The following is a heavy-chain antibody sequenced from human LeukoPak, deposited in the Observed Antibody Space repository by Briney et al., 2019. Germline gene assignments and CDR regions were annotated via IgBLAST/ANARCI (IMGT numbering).Heavy chain of an antibody. CDR1: GFTFSSYG. D-gene: IGHD1-1*01. J-gene: IGHJ4*02. CDR2: ISGSGGST. Sequence: GGSLRLSCAASGFTFSSYGMRWVRQAPGKGLEWVSVISGSGGSTYYADSVKGRFTISRDNSKNTLYLQMNSLRVEDTAVYYCAKTGNPATGDYWGQGTLVTVSS. V-gene: IGHV3-23*01. CDR3: AKTGNPATGDY.